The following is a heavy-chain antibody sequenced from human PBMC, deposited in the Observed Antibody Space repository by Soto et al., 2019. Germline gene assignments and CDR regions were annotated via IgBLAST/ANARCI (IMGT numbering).Heavy chain of an antibody. CDR1: GYTFTSYD. Sequence: QVQLVQSGAEVKKPGASVKVSCKASGYTFTSYDINWVRQATGQGLEWMGWMNPNSGNTGYAQKFQGRVTMTRNTSXSXDSMELRSLEVEDTAVYYCARTRHPHIYYYYYGMDVWGQVTTVTVSS. V-gene: IGHV1-8*01. CDR2: MNPNSGNT. CDR3: ARTRHPHIYYYYYGMDV. J-gene: IGHJ6*02.